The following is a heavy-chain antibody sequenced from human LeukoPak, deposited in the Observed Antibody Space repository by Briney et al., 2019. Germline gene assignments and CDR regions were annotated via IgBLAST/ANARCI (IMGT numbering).Heavy chain of an antibody. J-gene: IGHJ3*02. D-gene: IGHD4-11*01. CDR2: IYYSGST. CDR3: ARQGDYSAFDI. Sequence: PSETLSLTCTVSGGSISSSSYYRGWIRQPPGKGLEWIGSIYYSGSTYYNPSLKSRVTISVDTSKNQFSLKLSSVTAADTAVYYCARQGDYSAFDIWGQGTMVTVSS. V-gene: IGHV4-39*01. CDR1: GGSISSSSYY.